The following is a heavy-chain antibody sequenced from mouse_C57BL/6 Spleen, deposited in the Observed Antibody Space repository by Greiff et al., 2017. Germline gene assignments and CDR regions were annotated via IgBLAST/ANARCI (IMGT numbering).Heavy chain of an antibody. CDR2: IDPSGSYT. V-gene: IGHV1-69*01. J-gene: IGHJ4*01. Sequence: VQLQQPGAELVMPGASVKLSCKASGYTFTSYWMHWVKQRPGQGLEWIGEIDPSGSYTNYNQKFKGKSTLTVDKSSSTAYMQLSSLTSEDSAVYYCAGCYGSSWSYAMDYWGQGTSVTVAS. CDR1: GYTFTSYW. CDR3: AGCYGSSWSYAMDY. D-gene: IGHD1-1*01.